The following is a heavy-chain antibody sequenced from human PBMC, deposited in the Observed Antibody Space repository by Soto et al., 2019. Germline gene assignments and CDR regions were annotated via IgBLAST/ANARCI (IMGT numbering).Heavy chain of an antibody. CDR2: IYYSGST. CDR1: GGSISSGDYY. Sequence: PSETLSLTCTVSGGSISSGDYYWSWIRQPPGKGLEWIGYIYYSGSTYYNPSLKSRVTISVDTSKNQFSLKLSSVTAADTAVYYCARARGRITMTYSDYWGQGTLVAVSS. J-gene: IGHJ4*02. D-gene: IGHD3-22*01. CDR3: ARARGRITMTYSDY. V-gene: IGHV4-30-4*01.